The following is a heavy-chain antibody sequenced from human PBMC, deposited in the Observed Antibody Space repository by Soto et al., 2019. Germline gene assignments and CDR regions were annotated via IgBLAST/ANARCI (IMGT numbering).Heavy chain of an antibody. V-gene: IGHV4-39*01. J-gene: IGHJ6*02. CDR3: ATNYAYYYYYGMDV. CDR1: GGSISSSSYY. CDR2: IYYSGST. Sequence: PSETLSLTCTDSGGSISSSSYYWGWIRQPPGKGLEWIGSIYYSGSTYYNPSLKSRVTISVDTSKNQFSLKLSSVTAADTAVYYCATNYAYYYYYGMDVWGQGTTVTVSS. D-gene: IGHD4-4*01.